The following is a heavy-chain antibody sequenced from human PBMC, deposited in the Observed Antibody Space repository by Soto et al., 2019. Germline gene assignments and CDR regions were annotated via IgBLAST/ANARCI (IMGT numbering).Heavy chain of an antibody. V-gene: IGHV1-69*02. CDR3: ATSYGAGSTHFDS. Sequence: QAQLVQSGAEVKKPGSSVKVSCTASGGTFNSYTLTWVRQAPGQRLEWVGRVNPIVGMSTSASKFQGRVTMTADKSTNTAYMVLTGLRSYDTALYYCATSYGAGSTHFDSWGQGTLVSV. CDR1: GGTFNSYT. J-gene: IGHJ4*02. D-gene: IGHD3-10*01. CDR2: VNPIVGMS.